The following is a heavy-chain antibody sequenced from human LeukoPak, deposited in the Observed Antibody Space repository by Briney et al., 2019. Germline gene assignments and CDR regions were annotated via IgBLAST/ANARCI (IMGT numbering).Heavy chain of an antibody. J-gene: IGHJ4*02. CDR2: INHSGIT. D-gene: IGHD3-22*01. V-gene: IGHV4-34*01. CDR1: GRSFSGYY. Sequence: SETLSLTCAVYGRSFSGYYWTWIRQTPGKGLEWIGEINHSGITDYNPSLRSRVTISVDTSKNQFSLKLSSVTAADTAVYYCASRYSSGYVRYFDYWGQGTLVTVSS. CDR3: ASRYSSGYVRYFDY.